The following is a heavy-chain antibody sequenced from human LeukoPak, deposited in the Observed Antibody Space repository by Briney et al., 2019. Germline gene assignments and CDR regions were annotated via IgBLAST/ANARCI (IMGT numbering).Heavy chain of an antibody. V-gene: IGHV4-39*07. Sequence: SETLSLTCSVSGGSISSSSYYWSWIRQPPGKGLEWIGEINHSGSTNYNPSLKSRVTISVDTSKNQFSLKLSSVTAAGTAVYYCARRRVTIFGVVRNWFDPWGQGTLVTVSS. CDR2: INHSGST. CDR1: GGSISSSSYY. D-gene: IGHD3-3*01. J-gene: IGHJ5*02. CDR3: ARRRVTIFGVVRNWFDP.